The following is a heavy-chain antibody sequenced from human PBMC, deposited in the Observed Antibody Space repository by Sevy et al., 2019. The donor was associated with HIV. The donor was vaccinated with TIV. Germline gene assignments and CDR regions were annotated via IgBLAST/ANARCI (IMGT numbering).Heavy chain of an antibody. D-gene: IGHD4-17*01. J-gene: IGHJ6*02. CDR3: TTAPTVTSYYGMDV. V-gene: IGHV3-15*01. CDR2: IKSKTDGGTT. Sequence: GGSLRLSCAASGFTFSNAWMSWVRQAPGKGLEWVGRIKSKTDGGTTDYAAPVKGRFTISRDDSKNTLYLQMNSLKTGDTAVYYCTTAPTVTSYYGMDVWGQGTTVTVSS. CDR1: GFTFSNAW.